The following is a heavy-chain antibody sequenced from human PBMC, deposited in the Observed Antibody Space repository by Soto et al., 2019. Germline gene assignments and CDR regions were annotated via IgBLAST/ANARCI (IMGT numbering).Heavy chain of an antibody. J-gene: IGHJ6*03. V-gene: IGHV1-69*02. D-gene: IGHD3-3*01. CDR3: VRVATIFGVVTYPDYYYYMDV. CDR2: IIPILGIA. CDR1: GGTFSSYT. Sequence: GASVKVSCKASGGTFSSYTISWVRQAPGQGLEWMGRIIPILGIANYAQKFQGRVTITADKSTSTAYMELSSLRSEDTAVYYCVRVATIFGVVTYPDYYYYMDVWGKGTTVTVSS.